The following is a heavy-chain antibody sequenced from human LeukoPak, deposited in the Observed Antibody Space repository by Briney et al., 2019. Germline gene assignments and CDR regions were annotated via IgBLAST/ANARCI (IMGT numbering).Heavy chain of an antibody. CDR2: ISSSSSYI. Sequence: GGSLRLSCAASGFTFSSYSMNWVRQAPGRGLEWVSSISSSSSYIYYADSVKGRFTISRDNAKNSLYLQMNSLRAEDTAVYYCAREEGRNFGYWGQGTMITVSS. J-gene: IGHJ4*02. V-gene: IGHV3-21*01. CDR1: GFTFSSYS. CDR3: AREEGRNFGY.